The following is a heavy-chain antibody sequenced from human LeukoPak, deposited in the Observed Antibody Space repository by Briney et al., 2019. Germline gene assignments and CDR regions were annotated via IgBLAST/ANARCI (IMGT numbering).Heavy chain of an antibody. J-gene: IGHJ4*02. CDR2: ISGRGNTI. V-gene: IGHV3-23*01. D-gene: IGHD7-27*01. Sequence: GFLRLSCAASGFTFSSFGMSWVRQAPGKGLEWVSVISGRGNTIYYADSVKGRFTISRDNSKNTLYLQMNGLRADDTAVYYCAKAGPNYFDYWGQGTLVTVSS. CDR3: AKAGPNYFDY. CDR1: GFTFSSFG.